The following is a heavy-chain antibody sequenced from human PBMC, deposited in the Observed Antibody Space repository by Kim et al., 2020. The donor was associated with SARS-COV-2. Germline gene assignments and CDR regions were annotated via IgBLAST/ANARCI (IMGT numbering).Heavy chain of an antibody. D-gene: IGHD4-17*01. Sequence: GGSLRLSCAASGFTFSSYGMHWVRQAPGKGLEWVAVIWYDGSNKYYADSVKGRFTISRDNSKNTLYLQMNSLRAEDTAVYYCAREGTATVKPGMDVWGQGTTVTVSS. CDR2: IWYDGSNK. CDR1: GFTFSSYG. CDR3: AREGTATVKPGMDV. J-gene: IGHJ6*02. V-gene: IGHV3-33*01.